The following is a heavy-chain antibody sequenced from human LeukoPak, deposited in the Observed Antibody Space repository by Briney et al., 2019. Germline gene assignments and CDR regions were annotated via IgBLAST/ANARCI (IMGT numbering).Heavy chain of an antibody. V-gene: IGHV3-33*01. J-gene: IGHJ5*02. D-gene: IGHD3-10*01. CDR1: GFTFSSYV. CDR3: ARETWFGEFYNWFDP. CDR2: IWYDGSNK. Sequence: GGSLRLSCAASGFTFSSYVMHWVRQAPGKGLEWVAVIWYDGSNKYYADSVKGRFTISRDNSKNTLYLQMNSLRAEDTAVYYCARETWFGEFYNWFDPWGQGTLVTVSS.